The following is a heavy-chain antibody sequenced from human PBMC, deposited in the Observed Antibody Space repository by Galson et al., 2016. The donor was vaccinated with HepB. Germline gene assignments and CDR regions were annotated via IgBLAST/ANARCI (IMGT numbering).Heavy chain of an antibody. CDR2: ISSSGSTI. Sequence: SLRLSCAASGFTFSSYSMNWVRQAPGKGLEWVSSISSSGSTIYYADSVKGRFTISRDNAKNSLYLQTNSLRDEDTAVYYCARDARASVYFYYYGMDVWGQGTTVTVSS. CDR3: ARDARASVYFYYYGMDV. D-gene: IGHD3-10*01. J-gene: IGHJ6*02. V-gene: IGHV3-21*04. CDR1: GFTFSSYS.